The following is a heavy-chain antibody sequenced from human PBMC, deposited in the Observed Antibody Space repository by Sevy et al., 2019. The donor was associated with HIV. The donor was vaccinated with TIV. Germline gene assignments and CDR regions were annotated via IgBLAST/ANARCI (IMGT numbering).Heavy chain of an antibody. D-gene: IGHD2-8*01. Sequence: WGSLRLSCAASGFTFSKYSMSWVRQPPGKGLEWVSTLSFGCGEINYADSVKGRFTISRDNSKSTVYLQMNNLRPEDTGVYYCAREGCTKPHDYWGQGTLVTVSS. CDR2: LSFGCGEI. V-gene: IGHV3-23*01. J-gene: IGHJ4*02. CDR1: GFTFSKYS. CDR3: AREGCTKPHDY.